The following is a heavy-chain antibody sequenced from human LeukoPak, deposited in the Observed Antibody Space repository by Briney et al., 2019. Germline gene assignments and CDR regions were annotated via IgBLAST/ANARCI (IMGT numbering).Heavy chain of an antibody. Sequence: VKVSCKASGGTFSSYAISWVRQAPGQGLEWMGRIIPILGIANYAQRFQGRVTITADKSTSTAYMELSSLRSEDTAVYYCARADRITIFGIDYWGQGTLVTVSS. J-gene: IGHJ4*02. D-gene: IGHD3-3*01. CDR3: ARADRITIFGIDY. CDR2: IIPILGIA. V-gene: IGHV1-69*04. CDR1: GGTFSSYA.